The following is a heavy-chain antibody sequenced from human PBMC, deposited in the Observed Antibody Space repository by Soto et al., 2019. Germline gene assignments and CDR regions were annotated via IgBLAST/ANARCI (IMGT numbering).Heavy chain of an antibody. CDR1: GFTVSTYS. V-gene: IGHV3-48*01. Sequence: PGGSLRLSCAASGFTVSTYSMNWVRQAPGKGLEWVSYVSSSSSTIYYADSVKGRFTNSRDNAKNSLYLQMNSLRAEDTAVYYCARDRMNSSRLGGDGYWGQGTLVTVSS. CDR3: ARDRMNSSRLGGDGY. D-gene: IGHD2-21*01. J-gene: IGHJ4*02. CDR2: VSSSSSTI.